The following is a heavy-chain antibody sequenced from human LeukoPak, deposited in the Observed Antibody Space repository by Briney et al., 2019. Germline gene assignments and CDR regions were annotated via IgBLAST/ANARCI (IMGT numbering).Heavy chain of an antibody. V-gene: IGHV1-69*05. J-gene: IGHJ5*02. CDR2: IIPIFGTA. Sequence: SVKVSCKASGGTFSSYAISWVRQAPGQGLEWMGRIIPIFGTANYAQKFQGRVTITTDESTSTVYMELSSLRSEDTAVYYCARDRNYYDSSGSPNNWFDPWGQGTLVTVSS. D-gene: IGHD3-22*01. CDR3: ARDRNYYDSSGSPNNWFDP. CDR1: GGTFSSYA.